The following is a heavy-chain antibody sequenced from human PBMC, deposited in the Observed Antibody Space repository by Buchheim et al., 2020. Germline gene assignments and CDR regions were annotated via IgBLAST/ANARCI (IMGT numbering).Heavy chain of an antibody. V-gene: IGHV3-30*18. J-gene: IGHJ6*02. Sequence: QVQLVESGGGVVQPGRSLRLSCAASGFTFSSYGMHWVRQAPGKGLEWVAVISYDGSNKYYADSVKGRFTISRDNSKNTLYLQMNSLRAEDTAVYYCAKSELRYFDPYIMPHYYYGMDVWGQGTT. CDR1: GFTFSSYG. D-gene: IGHD3-9*01. CDR2: ISYDGSNK. CDR3: AKSELRYFDPYIMPHYYYGMDV.